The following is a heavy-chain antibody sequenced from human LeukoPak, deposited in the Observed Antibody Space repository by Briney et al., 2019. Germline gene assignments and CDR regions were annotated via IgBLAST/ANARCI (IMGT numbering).Heavy chain of an antibody. D-gene: IGHD6-6*01. CDR3: ARGALGSSSASGYMDV. V-gene: IGHV1-2*02. J-gene: IGHJ6*03. CDR1: GYTFTGYY. CDR2: INPNSGGT. Sequence: ASVKVSCKASGYTFTGYYMHWVRQAPGQGLEWMGWINPNSGGTNYAQKFQGRVTMTRDTSISTAYMELSRLRSDDTAVYYCARGALGSSSASGYMDVWGKGTTVTVSS.